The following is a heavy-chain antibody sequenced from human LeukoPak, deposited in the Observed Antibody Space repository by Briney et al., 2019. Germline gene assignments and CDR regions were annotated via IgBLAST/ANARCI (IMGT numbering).Heavy chain of an antibody. V-gene: IGHV3-53*01. CDR3: ATWPGVWYGEDS. CDR2: IYGGGNT. J-gene: IGHJ4*02. Sequence: GGSLRLSCAASGFTVSSNYMGWVRQAPGKGLECVSVIYGGGNTYYADSVKGRFTISRDTFNNMLYLQMNSLRAEDTAVYYCATWPGVWYGEDSWGQGTLVTVSS. CDR1: GFTVSSNY. D-gene: IGHD3-10*01.